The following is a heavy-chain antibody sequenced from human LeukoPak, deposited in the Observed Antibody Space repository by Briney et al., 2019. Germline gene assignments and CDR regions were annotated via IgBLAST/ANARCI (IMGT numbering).Heavy chain of an antibody. CDR3: ARDSGTTVGYFDY. D-gene: IGHD4-23*01. Sequence: GGSLRLSCAASGFTVSTNYMSWVRQAPGRRLDWVSVIYSGGNTYYADSVKGRFTISRDNSKNTLYLQMNSLRADDTAVYYCARDSGTTVGYFDYWGQGTLVTVSS. J-gene: IGHJ4*02. CDR1: GFTVSTNY. CDR2: IYSGGNT. V-gene: IGHV3-66*01.